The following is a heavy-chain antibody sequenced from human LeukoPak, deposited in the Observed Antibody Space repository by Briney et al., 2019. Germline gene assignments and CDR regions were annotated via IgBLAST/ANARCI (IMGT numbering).Heavy chain of an antibody. J-gene: IGHJ5*01. CDR1: GFTFSGYA. V-gene: IGHV3-23*01. Sequence: PGGSLRLSCGASGFTFSGYAMSWVRQAPGKGLEWVSGISGSGGSTYYADSVKGRFTISRDNSKNTLYLQMNSLRAEDTAVYYCARILSGIIAVDSWGQGTLVTVSS. CDR3: ARILSGIIAVDS. D-gene: IGHD3-10*01. CDR2: ISGSGGST.